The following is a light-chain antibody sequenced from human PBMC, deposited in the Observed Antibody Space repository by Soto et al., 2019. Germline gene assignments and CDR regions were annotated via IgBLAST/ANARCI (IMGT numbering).Light chain of an antibody. CDR3: QQSLSLPPW. CDR1: QAIDSW. J-gene: IGKJ1*01. V-gene: IGKV1-12*01. Sequence: DIQMTQSPSSVSASVGDRVTITCRAGQAIDSWLAWYQQKPGEAPKLLIFTGSLLHSGVPPRFSGSGSGTDFTLTISSLQPEDFATYYCQQSLSLPPWIGQGTSVDMK. CDR2: TGS.